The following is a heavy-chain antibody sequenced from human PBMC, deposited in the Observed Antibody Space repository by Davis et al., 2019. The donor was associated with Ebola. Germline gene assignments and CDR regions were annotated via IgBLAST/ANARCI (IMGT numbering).Heavy chain of an antibody. CDR2: ISGSGGST. CDR3: ARERGSPGFWFDP. Sequence: GGSLRHSCAASGFTFSSYAMSWVRQAPGKGLEWVSAISGSGGSTYYADSVKGRFTISRDNAKNSLYLQMNSLRAEDTAVYYCARERGSPGFWFDPWGQGTLVTVSS. CDR1: GFTFSSYA. D-gene: IGHD3-10*01. J-gene: IGHJ5*02. V-gene: IGHV3-23*01.